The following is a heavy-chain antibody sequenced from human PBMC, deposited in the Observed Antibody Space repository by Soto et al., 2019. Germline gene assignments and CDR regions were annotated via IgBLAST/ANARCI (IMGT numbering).Heavy chain of an antibody. D-gene: IGHD4-17*01. CDR1: GYTFTGYY. V-gene: IGHV1-46*01. J-gene: IGHJ3*02. Sequence: ASVKVSCKASGYTFTGYYMHWVRQAPGQGLEWMGWINPSGGSTSYAQKFQGRVTMTRDTSTSTVYMELSSLRSEDTAVYYCARDLGTTVTYDAFDIWGQGTMVPVSS. CDR2: INPSGGST. CDR3: ARDLGTTVTYDAFDI.